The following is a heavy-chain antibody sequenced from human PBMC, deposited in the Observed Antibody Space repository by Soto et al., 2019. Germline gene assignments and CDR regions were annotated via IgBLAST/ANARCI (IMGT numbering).Heavy chain of an antibody. D-gene: IGHD3-16*02. V-gene: IGHV4-31*03. CDR2: IYHSGST. CDR3: AGSEYVWGSYRPRYFDL. Sequence: SETLCLTCTVSRGPVSSGAYYWSWIRQHPGKGLEWIGYIYHSGSTYYNPSLKSRVTMSIDTLQNQFSLKLTSVTAADTAVYFCAGSEYVWGSYRPRYFDLWGRGTLVTVSS. CDR1: RGPVSSGAYY. J-gene: IGHJ2*01.